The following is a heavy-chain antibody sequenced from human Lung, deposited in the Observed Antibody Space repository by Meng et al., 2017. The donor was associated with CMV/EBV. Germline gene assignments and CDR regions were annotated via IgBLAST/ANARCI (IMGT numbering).Heavy chain of an antibody. CDR1: EFTFDDYA. Sequence: GESXKISCAASEFTFDDYAMHWVRQAPGKGLEWVSLISWDGGSTYYADSVKGRFTISRDNSKNSLYLQMNSLRAEDTALYYCAKDTQRGYSQSIFTHWGQGTLVTVSS. CDR3: AKDTQRGYSQSIFTH. D-gene: IGHD5-18*01. J-gene: IGHJ4*02. CDR2: ISWDGGST. V-gene: IGHV3-43D*03.